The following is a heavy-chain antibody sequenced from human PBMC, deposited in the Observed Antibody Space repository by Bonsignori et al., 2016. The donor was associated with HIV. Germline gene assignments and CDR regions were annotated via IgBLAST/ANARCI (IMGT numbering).Heavy chain of an antibody. CDR3: ARVPPFLVRFAYYFDY. CDR2: VSYSGST. J-gene: IGHJ4*02. CDR1: GVSISTTDYY. D-gene: IGHD3-16*01. V-gene: IGHV4-39*07. Sequence: SETLSLICTVSGVSISTTDYYWAWIRQPPGKGLEWLGSVSYSGSTSYNPSLRSRVTMSVYTSKDQFSLNLNSVTAADTAVYYCARVPPFLVRFAYYFDYWGQGTLVTVSS.